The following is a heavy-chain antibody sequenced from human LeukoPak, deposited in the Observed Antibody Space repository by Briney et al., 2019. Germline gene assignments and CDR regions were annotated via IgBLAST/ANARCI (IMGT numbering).Heavy chain of an antibody. CDR2: IRYDGSNK. J-gene: IGHJ3*02. CDR1: GFTFSNYN. CDR3: AKDCTDSSGYYDAFDI. Sequence: GGSLRLSCAASGFTFSNYNRNWVRQAPGKGLEWVAFIRYDGSNKYYADSVKGRFTISRDNSKNTLYLQMNSLRAEDTAVYYCAKDCTDSSGYYDAFDIWGQGTMVTVSS. D-gene: IGHD3-22*01. V-gene: IGHV3-30*02.